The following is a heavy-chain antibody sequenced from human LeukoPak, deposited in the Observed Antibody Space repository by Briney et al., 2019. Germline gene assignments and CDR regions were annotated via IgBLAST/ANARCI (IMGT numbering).Heavy chain of an antibody. V-gene: IGHV3-21*01. CDR3: ARDNAVPAAGQDY. J-gene: IGHJ4*02. CDR1: GFTFSSYG. Sequence: GGSLRLSCAASGFTFSSYGMHWVRQAPGKGLEWVSAISGSGGSTYYADSAKGRFTISKDNAKNSLYLQMHSLRVEDTALYYCARDNAVPAAGQDYWGQGTLVTVSS. CDR2: ISGSGGST. D-gene: IGHD6-13*01.